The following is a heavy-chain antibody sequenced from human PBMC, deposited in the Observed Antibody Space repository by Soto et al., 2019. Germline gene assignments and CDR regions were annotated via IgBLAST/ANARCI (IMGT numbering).Heavy chain of an antibody. CDR2: IYYSGST. CDR1: GGSISSSSYY. D-gene: IGHD2-15*01. J-gene: IGHJ6*02. Sequence: SETLSLTCTVSGGSISSSSYYWGWIRQPPGKGLEWIGSIYYSGSTYYNPSLKSRVTISVDTSKNQFSLKLSSVTAADTAVYYCARWVAPGIYPMNYYYYGMDVWGQGTTVTVSS. CDR3: ARWVAPGIYPMNYYYYGMDV. V-gene: IGHV4-39*01.